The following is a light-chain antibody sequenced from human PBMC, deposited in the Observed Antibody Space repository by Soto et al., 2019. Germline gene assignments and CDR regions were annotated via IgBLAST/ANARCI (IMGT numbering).Light chain of an antibody. Sequence: QSVLTQPASVSGSPGQSISISCTGSSSDVGAYNYVAWYQQKPGKAPKLLIYEVDNRPSGSSHRFSGSKSGNTASLTISGLQTEDEADYYCSSYTVINTAVFGGGTKLTVL. CDR3: SSYTVINTAV. V-gene: IGLV2-14*01. CDR1: SSDVGAYNY. CDR2: EVD. J-gene: IGLJ3*02.